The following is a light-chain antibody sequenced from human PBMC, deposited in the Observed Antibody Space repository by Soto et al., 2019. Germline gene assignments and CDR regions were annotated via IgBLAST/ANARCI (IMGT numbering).Light chain of an antibody. J-gene: IGKJ2*01. V-gene: IGKV3-20*01. Sequence: EIVLTQSPGTLSLSPGERATLSCRASQSVSGSFLACYQQKPGQAPRLLIYGASSRSTGIPARFSGSGSGTDCPLTISRLEPEYCAVYYCQQYGSSPHTFGQGTKLEIK. CDR1: QSVSGSF. CDR2: GAS. CDR3: QQYGSSPHT.